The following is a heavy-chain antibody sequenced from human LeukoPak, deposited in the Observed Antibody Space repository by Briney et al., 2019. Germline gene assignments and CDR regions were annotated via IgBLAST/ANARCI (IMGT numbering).Heavy chain of an antibody. D-gene: IGHD1-1*01. J-gene: IGHJ3*02. CDR1: GFTVSSNY. V-gene: IGHV3-66*01. CDR3: ARFNELDAFDI. Sequence: GGSLRLSCAASGFTVSSNYMSWVRQAPGKGLEWVSVIYSGGSTYYADSVKGRFTISRDNSKNTLYLHMNSLRAEDTAVYYCARFNELDAFDIWGRGTMVTVSS. CDR2: IYSGGST.